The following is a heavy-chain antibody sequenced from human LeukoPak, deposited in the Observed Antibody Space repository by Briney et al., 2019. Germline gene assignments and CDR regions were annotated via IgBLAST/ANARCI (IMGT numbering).Heavy chain of an antibody. CDR2: ISGSGAST. CDR3: AKVRFGVTARYYFDY. D-gene: IGHD3-10*01. Sequence: GGSLRLSCAASGVTFSSYAMSWVRPAPGKGREWVSLISGSGASTYYADSVKGRFTISRDNSKNTPYLQMNSLRAEDTAIYYCAKVRFGVTARYYFDYWGQGTLVTVSS. J-gene: IGHJ4*02. V-gene: IGHV3-23*01. CDR1: GVTFSSYA.